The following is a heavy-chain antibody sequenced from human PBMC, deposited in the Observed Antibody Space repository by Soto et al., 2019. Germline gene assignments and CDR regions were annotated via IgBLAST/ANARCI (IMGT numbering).Heavy chain of an antibody. J-gene: IGHJ1*01. CDR1: GFTFRSYW. Sequence: EGQLVESGGGLVQPGGSLRLSCQVSGFTFRSYWMTWVRRAPGKGLEWVANINLDGSEKYYVDAVKGRFTISRDNAKNARHLDLRDLRANDTAVYYCERGAMAGNEVPGDWGQVTLVTVSS. CDR2: INLDGSEK. CDR3: ERGAMAGNEVPGD. D-gene: IGHD1-1*01. V-gene: IGHV3-7*05.